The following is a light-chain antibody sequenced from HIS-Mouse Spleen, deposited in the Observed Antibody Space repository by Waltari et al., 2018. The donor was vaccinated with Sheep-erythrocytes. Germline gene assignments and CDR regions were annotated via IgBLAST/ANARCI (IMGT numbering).Light chain of an antibody. CDR1: ALPKKY. CDR2: EGS. V-gene: IGLV3-10*01. J-gene: IGLJ1*01. Sequence: SYELTQPPSVSVSPGQTARITCSGDALPKKYAYWYQQKSGQAPVLGTYEGSKRPSGIPGDFSGSSSGTMATWTISGAQVEDEADYYCYSTDSSGNHRVFGTGTKVTVL. CDR3: YSTDSSGNHRV.